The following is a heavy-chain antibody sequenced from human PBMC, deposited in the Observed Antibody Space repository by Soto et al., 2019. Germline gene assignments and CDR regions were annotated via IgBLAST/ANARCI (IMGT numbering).Heavy chain of an antibody. D-gene: IGHD5-12*01. Sequence: PSETLSLTCSVSGASVAGGSYYWSWVRQPPGKGLEWIGYIPSRGRPFYNPSLTSRGTISADTSKNQLSLQLTSATAADTAVYYCARDTYSGYDFGLWGQGTLVTVS. CDR1: GASVAGGSYY. V-gene: IGHV4-30-4*01. CDR2: IPSRGRP. J-gene: IGHJ5*02. CDR3: ARDTYSGYDFGL.